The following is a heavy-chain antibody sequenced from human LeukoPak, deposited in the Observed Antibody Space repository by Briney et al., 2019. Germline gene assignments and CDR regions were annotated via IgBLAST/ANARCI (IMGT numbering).Heavy chain of an antibody. V-gene: IGHV3-23*01. Sequence: AGGSLRLSCAASGFTFSSYAMSWVRQAPGKGLEWVSAISGSGGSTYYADSVKGRFTISRDNSKKTLYLQMNSLRAEDTAVYYCAKGAYYYDSSGYPYWGQGTLVTVSS. CDR2: ISGSGGST. CDR1: GFTFSSYA. CDR3: AKGAYYYDSSGYPY. D-gene: IGHD3-22*01. J-gene: IGHJ4*02.